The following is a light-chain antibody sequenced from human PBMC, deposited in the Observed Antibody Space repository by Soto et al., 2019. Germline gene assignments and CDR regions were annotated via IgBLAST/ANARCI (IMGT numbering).Light chain of an antibody. CDR1: SSNIGSHT. J-gene: IGLJ2*01. CDR2: TNN. V-gene: IGLV1-44*01. CDR3: AAWDDSLNGLI. Sequence: QAVVTQPPSASGTPGQRVTISCSGNSSNIGSHTVSWYHQLPGTAPKLLIYTNNQRPSGVPDRFSGSKSGTSASLAISGLQSEDEADYYCAAWDDSLNGLIFGGGTKVTVL.